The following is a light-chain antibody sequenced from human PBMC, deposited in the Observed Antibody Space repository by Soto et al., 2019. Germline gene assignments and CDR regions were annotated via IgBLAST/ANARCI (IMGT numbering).Light chain of an antibody. CDR2: EVS. Sequence: QSALTQPASVSGSPGQSITISCTGTSSDVGKYNYVSWYQRHPAKAPKLMIFEVSNRPSGVSNRFSGSKSGNTASLTISGLQAEDEAEYYCSSYTGSSTNTVVFGGGTKLTVL. CDR1: SSDVGKYNY. V-gene: IGLV2-14*01. J-gene: IGLJ2*01. CDR3: SSYTGSSTNTVV.